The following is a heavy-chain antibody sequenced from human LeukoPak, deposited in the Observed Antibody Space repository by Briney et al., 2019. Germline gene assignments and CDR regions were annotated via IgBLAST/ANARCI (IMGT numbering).Heavy chain of an antibody. J-gene: IGHJ4*02. CDR1: GYTFTSYY. CDR3: ARVPRPSDGYCSGGSCSRPLGY. V-gene: IGHV1-46*01. Sequence: GASVKVSCKASGYTFTSYYMHWVRQAPGQGLEWMGIINPSGGSTSYAQKFQGRVTMTTDTSTSTAYMELRSLRSDDTAVYYCARVPRPSDGYCSGGSCSRPLGYWGQGTLVTVSS. CDR2: INPSGGST. D-gene: IGHD2-15*01.